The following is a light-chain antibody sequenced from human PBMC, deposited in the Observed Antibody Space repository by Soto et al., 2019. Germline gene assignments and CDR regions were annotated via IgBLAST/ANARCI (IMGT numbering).Light chain of an antibody. CDR3: QQYSSWPRT. CDR2: GAS. J-gene: IGKJ1*01. CDR1: QSVSSS. V-gene: IGKV3D-15*03. Sequence: EIEPTQAPSNRRVSLRERATRSCRASQSVSSSLAWCQQKPGQAPRRLIYGASIRATGIPGRFSGSGSGTEFTLTISTLQAEDFAVYYCQQYSSWPRTLGQGTKVDI.